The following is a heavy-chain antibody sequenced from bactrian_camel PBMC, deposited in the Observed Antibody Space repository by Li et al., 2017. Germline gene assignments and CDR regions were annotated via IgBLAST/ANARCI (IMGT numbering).Heavy chain of an antibody. J-gene: IGHJ4*01. CDR2: ITSWGRGT. V-gene: IGHV3S63*01. D-gene: IGHD7*01. CDR1: GYPIGFLGFC. Sequence: HVQLVESGGGSVQAGGTLTLSCEASGYPIGFLGFCMGWFRQAPGKEEREGVAAITSWGRGTYADSVKGRFTISQEKGKNTVYLRMNNLKPDDSGTYVCAYESGTTPDLCRRRGPGGYFGQGTQVTVS.